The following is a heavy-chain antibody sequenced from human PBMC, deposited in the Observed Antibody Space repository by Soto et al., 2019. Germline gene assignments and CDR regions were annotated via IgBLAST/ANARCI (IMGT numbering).Heavy chain of an antibody. V-gene: IGHV4-31*03. J-gene: IGHJ4*02. CDR2: IYYSGGT. Sequence: QVQLQESGPGLVKPSQTLSLTCTVSGGSISSGGYYWSWIRQHPGKGLEWIGYIYYSGGTYYNPSLKSRVTISVDTSKNQFSLKLSSVTAADTAVYYCARIPNYDILTGYYLAEPDYWGQGTLVTVSS. D-gene: IGHD3-9*01. CDR3: ARIPNYDILTGYYLAEPDY. CDR1: GGSISSGGYY.